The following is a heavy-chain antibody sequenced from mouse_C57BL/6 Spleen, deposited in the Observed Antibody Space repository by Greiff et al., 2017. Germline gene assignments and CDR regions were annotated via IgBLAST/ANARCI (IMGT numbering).Heavy chain of an antibody. CDR1: GYTFTDYY. CDR2: IYPGSGNT. V-gene: IGHV1-76*01. Sequence: VKLQESGAELVRPGASVKLSCKASGYTFTDYYINWVKQRPGQGLEWIARIYPGSGNTYYNEKFKGKATLTAEKSSSTAYMQRSSLTSEDSAVYFCARSGDYYGSPFAYWGQGTLVTVSA. D-gene: IGHD1-1*01. J-gene: IGHJ3*01. CDR3: ARSGDYYGSPFAY.